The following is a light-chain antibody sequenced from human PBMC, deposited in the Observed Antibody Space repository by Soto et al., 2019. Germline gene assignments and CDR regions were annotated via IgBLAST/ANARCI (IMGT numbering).Light chain of an antibody. J-gene: IGKJ1*01. CDR3: QQSYSTPRT. Sequence: DIQMTQSPSSLSAADGDRVTITCRASQSISSYLNWYQQKPGKAPKLLIYAASSLQSGVPSRFSGSGSGTDFTLTISSLQPEDFATYYCQQSYSTPRTFGQGTKVDIK. CDR1: QSISSY. CDR2: AAS. V-gene: IGKV1-39*01.